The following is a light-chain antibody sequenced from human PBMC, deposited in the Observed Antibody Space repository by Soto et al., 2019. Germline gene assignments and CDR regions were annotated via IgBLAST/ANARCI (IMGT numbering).Light chain of an antibody. J-gene: IGKJ5*01. V-gene: IGKV3-11*01. CDR2: DSS. CDR3: QQRNSWPVT. CDR1: QGVSSY. Sequence: EIVLTQSPATLSLSPGERATLSCRASQGVSSYLAWYQQKPGQAPRLLIYDSSNRATGIPARFSGSGSGTDFTLTISSLEPEDFAVFYCQQRNSWPVTFGQGTRVEIK.